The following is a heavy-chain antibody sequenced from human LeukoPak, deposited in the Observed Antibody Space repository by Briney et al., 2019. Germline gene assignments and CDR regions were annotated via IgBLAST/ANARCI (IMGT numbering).Heavy chain of an antibody. CDR2: IDPSDFYT. D-gene: IGHD3-3*01. CDR3: ARFEGLEGFDP. V-gene: IGHV5-10-1*01. J-gene: IGHJ5*02. CDR1: GYSFTSYW. Sequence: GESLKISCKGSGYSFTSYWISWVRQMPGKGLEWMGKIDPSDFYTNYSPSFEGHVTISADKSISTAYLQWGSLKASDTAMYYCARFEGLEGFDPWGQGTLVTVSS.